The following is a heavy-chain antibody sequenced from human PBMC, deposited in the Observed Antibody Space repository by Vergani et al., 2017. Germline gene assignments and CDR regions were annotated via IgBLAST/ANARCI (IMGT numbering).Heavy chain of an antibody. Sequence: QVQLVQSGAEVKKPGASVKVSCKASGYTFTRYDINWVRQATGQGLEWMGWMNPNSGNTGYAQKFQGRVTITRNTSISTAYMELSSLRSEDTAVYYCARAGYSSSWYAYYYGMDVWGQGTTVTVSS. CDR3: ARAGYSSSWYAYYYGMDV. J-gene: IGHJ6*02. V-gene: IGHV1-8*03. CDR1: GYTFTRYD. D-gene: IGHD6-13*01. CDR2: MNPNSGNT.